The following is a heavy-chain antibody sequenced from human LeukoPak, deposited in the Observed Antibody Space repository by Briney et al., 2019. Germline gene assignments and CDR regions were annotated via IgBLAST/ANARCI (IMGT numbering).Heavy chain of an antibody. CDR1: GLTFDGYA. J-gene: IGHJ4*02. Sequence: PGGSLRLSCAASGLTFDGYAMHWVRQAPGKGLEWVSLISGDGGSTYYADSVKGRFTISRDNSKNSLYLQMNSLRTEDTALYYCAKAVGYSYGVDFDYWGQGTLVTVSS. D-gene: IGHD5-18*01. CDR2: ISGDGGST. CDR3: AKAVGYSYGVDFDY. V-gene: IGHV3-43*02.